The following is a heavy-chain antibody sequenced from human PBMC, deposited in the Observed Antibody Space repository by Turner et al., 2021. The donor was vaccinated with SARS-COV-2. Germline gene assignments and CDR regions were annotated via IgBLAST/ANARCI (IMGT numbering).Heavy chain of an antibody. Sequence: EVQLLESGGGLVQPGGSLRLSCAASGFTFSSYAMSWVRQAPGKGLVWVSAISGSGGSTYYADSVKGRFTISRDNSKNTLYLQMNSLRAEDTAVYYCAKPPGEQWLVLALVFDYWGQGTLVTVSS. D-gene: IGHD6-19*01. CDR3: AKPPGEQWLVLALVFDY. CDR1: GFTFSSYA. J-gene: IGHJ4*02. CDR2: ISGSGGST. V-gene: IGHV3-23*01.